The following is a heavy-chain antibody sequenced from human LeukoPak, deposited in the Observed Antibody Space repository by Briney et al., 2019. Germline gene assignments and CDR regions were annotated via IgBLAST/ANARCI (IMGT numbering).Heavy chain of an antibody. CDR1: GGSFSGYY. D-gene: IGHD6-19*01. V-gene: IGHV4-34*01. J-gene: IGHJ2*01. CDR2: INHSGST. Sequence: SETLSLTCAVYGGSFSGYYRSWIRQPPGKGLEWIGEINHSGSTNYNPSLKSRVTISVDTSKNQFSLKLSSVTAADTAVYYCARRKNRARIVVAGTYWYFDLWGRGTLVTVSS. CDR3: ARRKNRARIVVAGTYWYFDL.